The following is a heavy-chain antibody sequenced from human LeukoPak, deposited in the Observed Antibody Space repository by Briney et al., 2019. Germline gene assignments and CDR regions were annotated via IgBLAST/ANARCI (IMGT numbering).Heavy chain of an antibody. D-gene: IGHD3-9*01. V-gene: IGHV1-3*01. CDR2: INAGNGNT. Sequence: ASVKVSRKASGYTFTSYAMHWVRQAPGQRLEWMGWINAGNGNTKYSQKFQGRVTITRDTSASTAYMELSSLRSEDTAVYYCARGYGWLSNWFDPWGQGTLVTVSS. CDR3: ARGYGWLSNWFDP. J-gene: IGHJ5*02. CDR1: GYTFTSYA.